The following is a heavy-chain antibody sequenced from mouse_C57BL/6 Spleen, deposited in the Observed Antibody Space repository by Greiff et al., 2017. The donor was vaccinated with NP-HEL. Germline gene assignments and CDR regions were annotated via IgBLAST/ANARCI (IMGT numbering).Heavy chain of an antibody. D-gene: IGHD1-1*01. V-gene: IGHV7-1*01. CDR3: ARDAGYYGPFAY. CDR2: SRNKANDYTT. CDR1: GFTFSDFY. J-gene: IGHJ3*01. Sequence: EVKVVESGGGLVQSGRSLRLSCATSGFTFSDFYMEWVRQAPGKGLEWIAASRNKANDYTTEYSASVKGRFIVSRDTSQSTLYLQMNALRAEDTAIYYCARDAGYYGPFAYWGQGTLVTVSA.